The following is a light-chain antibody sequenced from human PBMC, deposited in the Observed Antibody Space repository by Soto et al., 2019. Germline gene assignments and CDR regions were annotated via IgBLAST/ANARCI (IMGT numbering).Light chain of an antibody. Sequence: PGERVTLSCRASQSVSSSYLTWYQQKPGQAPRLLIYGASSRATGIPDRFSGSGSGTDFTLTISRLEPEDFAVYYCQQYGTSPRTFGQGTKVDIK. CDR3: QQYGTSPRT. CDR2: GAS. J-gene: IGKJ1*01. V-gene: IGKV3-20*01. CDR1: QSVSSSY.